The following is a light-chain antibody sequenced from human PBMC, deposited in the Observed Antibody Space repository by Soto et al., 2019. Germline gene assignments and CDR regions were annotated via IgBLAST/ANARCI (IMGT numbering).Light chain of an antibody. Sequence: EIGWTQSPATLSLSPGERATLSCRASQSVSSFLAWYQQQPGQAPSLLIDDASNRATGIPARFSGSVSGTDFNLTISGTDPEAFAVYYCQQRSTWPLTFGVGTQVAIK. V-gene: IGKV3-11*01. CDR3: QQRSTWPLT. CDR2: DAS. J-gene: IGKJ4*01. CDR1: QSVSSF.